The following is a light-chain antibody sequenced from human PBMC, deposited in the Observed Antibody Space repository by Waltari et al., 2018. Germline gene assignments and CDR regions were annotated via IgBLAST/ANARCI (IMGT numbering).Light chain of an antibody. V-gene: IGLV1-44*01. CDR1: TSNIGRNT. Sequence: QSVLTQPPSTSGTPRQRVTISCSGNTSNIGRNTVNWYQQFPGAAPTLLVYNNFQRPSGVPDRFSGSKSGTSASLAILGVRPEDEADYYCATWDDSLNGPVFGGGTKLTVL. J-gene: IGLJ2*01. CDR2: NNF. CDR3: ATWDDSLNGPV.